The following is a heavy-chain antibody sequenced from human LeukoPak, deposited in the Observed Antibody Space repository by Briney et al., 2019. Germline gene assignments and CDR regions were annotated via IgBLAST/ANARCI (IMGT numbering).Heavy chain of an antibody. D-gene: IGHD4-17*01. CDR3: ARETYGDYEVGMDV. CDR1: GASITTYY. Sequence: SETLSLTCTVSGASITTYYWSWIRQPPGKGLEWIGYIYYSGSTNYNPSLKSRVTISVDTSKNQFSLKLSSVTAADTAVYYCARETYGDYEVGMDVWGKGTTVTVSS. CDR2: IYYSGST. V-gene: IGHV4-59*01. J-gene: IGHJ6*04.